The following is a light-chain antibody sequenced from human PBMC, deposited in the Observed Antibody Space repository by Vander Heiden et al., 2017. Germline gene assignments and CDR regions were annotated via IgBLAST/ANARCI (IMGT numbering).Light chain of an antibody. CDR3: QSYDNSLKSVV. CDR1: SSNIGAGLD. V-gene: IGLV1-40*01. J-gene: IGLJ2*01. CDR2: GNF. Sequence: QSVLTQPPSVSGAPGQRVTISCTGSSSNIGAGLDIHWYRHLPGTAPKLLIYGNFKRPSGVPDRFSGSKSGTSASLAVTGLQAKDEADYYCQSYDNSLKSVVFGGGTKLTVL.